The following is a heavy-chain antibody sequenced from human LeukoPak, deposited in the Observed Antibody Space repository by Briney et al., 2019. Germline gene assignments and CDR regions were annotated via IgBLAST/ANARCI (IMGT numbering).Heavy chain of an antibody. J-gene: IGHJ5*02. V-gene: IGHV1-46*01. CDR2: INPSGGST. Sequence: ASVKVSCKASGYAFTSYHIHWMRQAPGQGLGWMGIINPSGGSTSYAQKFQGRVTMTRDTSTSTVYMELSSLRSEDTAVYYCARVGNWNDWGWFDPWGQGTLVTVSS. CDR3: ARVGNWNDWGWFDP. CDR1: GYAFTSYH. D-gene: IGHD1-1*01.